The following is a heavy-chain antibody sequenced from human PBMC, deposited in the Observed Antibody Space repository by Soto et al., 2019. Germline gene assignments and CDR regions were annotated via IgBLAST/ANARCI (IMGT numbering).Heavy chain of an antibody. Sequence: ASVKVSCKASGYTFTSYGISWVRQAPGQGLEWMGWISAYNGNTNYAQKLQGRVTMTTDTSTSTAYMELRNLRSDDTAVYYCARVRAAAHYYYYGMDVWGQGTTVTVSS. CDR1: GYTFTSYG. D-gene: IGHD2-2*01. CDR3: ARVRAAAHYYYYGMDV. CDR2: ISAYNGNT. J-gene: IGHJ6*02. V-gene: IGHV1-18*01.